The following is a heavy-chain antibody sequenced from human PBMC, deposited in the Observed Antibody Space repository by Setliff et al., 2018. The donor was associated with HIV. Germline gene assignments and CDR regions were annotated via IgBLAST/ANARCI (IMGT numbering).Heavy chain of an antibody. CDR1: GVSFTSSTYY. CDR3: AIRDRSFDFWSGYYQRDF. CDR2: IYYSGTT. Sequence: SETLSLTCNVSGVSFTSSTYYWGWARQPPGKGLEWIGSIYYSGTTYYKSSLKSRVTISVDTSESHFSLRLSSVSAVDTGVYYCAIRDRSFDFWSGYYQRDFWSQGTLVTVSS. V-gene: IGHV4-39*02. D-gene: IGHD3-3*01. J-gene: IGHJ4*02.